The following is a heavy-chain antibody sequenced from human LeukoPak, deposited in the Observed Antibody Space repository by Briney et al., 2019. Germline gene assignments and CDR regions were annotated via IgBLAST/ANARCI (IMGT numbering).Heavy chain of an antibody. CDR3: AKTGYCSSTSCYKGGYYFDY. J-gene: IGHJ4*02. V-gene: IGHV3-23*01. CDR1: GFTFSSCA. CDR2: ISGSGGST. D-gene: IGHD2-2*02. Sequence: GRSLRLSCAASGFTFSSCAMSWVRQAPGKGLEWVSAISGSGGSTYYADSVKGRFTISRDNSKNTLYLQMNSLRAEDTAVYYCAKTGYCSSTSCYKGGYYFDYWGQGTLVTVSS.